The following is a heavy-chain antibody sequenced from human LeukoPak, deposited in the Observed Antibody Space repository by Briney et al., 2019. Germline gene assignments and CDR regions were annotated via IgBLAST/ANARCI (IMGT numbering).Heavy chain of an antibody. V-gene: IGHV3-23*01. J-gene: IGHJ4*02. Sequence: SGGSLRLSCAASGFTFSSYAMSWLRQAPGQGLEWVSAISGSGGSTYHADSVKGRFTISRDNSKNTLYLQMNSLRAEDTAVYYCAQTYDYGDYWGQGTLVTVSS. D-gene: IGHD3-16*01. CDR3: AQTYDYGDY. CDR2: ISGSGGST. CDR1: GFTFSSYA.